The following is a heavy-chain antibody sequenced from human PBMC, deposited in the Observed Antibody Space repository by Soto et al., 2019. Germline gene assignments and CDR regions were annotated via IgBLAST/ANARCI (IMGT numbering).Heavy chain of an antibody. V-gene: IGHV4-59*08. J-gene: IGHJ4*02. Sequence: QVQLQESGPGLVKPSETLSLTCTVSGGSISSYYWSWIRQPPGKGLEWIGYIYYSGSTNYNPSLKSPVTISGDTSKNQFSRKLNSMAAADTAVYYCAGHNYGSGSTYFDYWGQGTLVTVSS. CDR2: IYYSGST. CDR3: AGHNYGSGSTYFDY. CDR1: GGSISSYY. D-gene: IGHD3-10*01.